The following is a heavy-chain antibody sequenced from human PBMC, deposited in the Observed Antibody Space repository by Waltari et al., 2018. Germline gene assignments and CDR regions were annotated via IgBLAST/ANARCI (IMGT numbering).Heavy chain of an antibody. J-gene: IGHJ4*02. V-gene: IGHV4-39*01. CDR1: SGSISNPSHY. Sequence: QLQLQESGPGLVKPSTTLPHTCSGSSGSISNPSHYWAWIRQSPGKGLEWIATIYYSGSSYYNPSLESRVAIFIDTSKNQFSLRLTSVTVADTAVYYCARLIVGTSPDYFDYWGQGTLVTVSS. CDR3: ARLIVGTSPDYFDY. CDR2: IYYSGSS. D-gene: IGHD1-26*01.